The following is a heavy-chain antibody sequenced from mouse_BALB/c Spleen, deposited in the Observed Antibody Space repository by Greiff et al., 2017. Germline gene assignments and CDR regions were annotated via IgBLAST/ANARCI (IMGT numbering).Heavy chain of an antibody. CDR2: IWGDGST. Sequence: VQGVESGPGLVAPSQSLSITCTVSGFSLTGYGVNWVRQPPGKGLEWLGMIWGDGSTDYNSALKSRLSISKDNSKSQVFLKMNSLQTDDTARYYCARGGLDYAMDYWGQGTSVTVSS. V-gene: IGHV2-6-7*01. CDR1: GFSLTGYG. J-gene: IGHJ4*01. CDR3: ARGGLDYAMDY.